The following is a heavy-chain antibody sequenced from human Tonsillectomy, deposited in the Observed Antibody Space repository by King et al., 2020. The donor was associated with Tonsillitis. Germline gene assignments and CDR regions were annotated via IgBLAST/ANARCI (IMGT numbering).Heavy chain of an antibody. CDR2: ISGSGGST. CDR3: AKVGITMIVVVISNFDY. J-gene: IGHJ4*02. D-gene: IGHD3-22*01. CDR1: GFTFSSYA. Sequence: VQLVESGGGLVQPGGSLRLSCAASGFTFSSYAMSWVRQAPGKGLEWVSAISGSGGSTYYADSVKGRFTISRDNSKNTLYLQMNSLRAEDTAVYYCAKVGITMIVVVISNFDYRGQGTLVTVSS. V-gene: IGHV3-23*04.